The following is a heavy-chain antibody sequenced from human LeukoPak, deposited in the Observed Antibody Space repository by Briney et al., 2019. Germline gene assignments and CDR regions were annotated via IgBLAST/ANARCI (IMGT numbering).Heavy chain of an antibody. Sequence: PGRSLRLSCAASGFTFSSYGMHWVRQAPGKVLEWVAVISYDGSNKYYADSVKGRFTISRDNSKNTLYLQMNSLRAEDTAVYYCATALLWFGEMEMGDYWGQGTLVTVSS. V-gene: IGHV3-30*03. CDR3: ATALLWFGEMEMGDY. J-gene: IGHJ4*02. CDR2: ISYDGSNK. D-gene: IGHD3-10*01. CDR1: GFTFSSYG.